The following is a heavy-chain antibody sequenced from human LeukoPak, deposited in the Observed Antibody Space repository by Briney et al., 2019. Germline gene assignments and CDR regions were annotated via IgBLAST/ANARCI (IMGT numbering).Heavy chain of an antibody. Sequence: PGGSLRISCAASGFTFSNCGMHWVRQAPGKGLEWVALIYYDGSKTYYADSVRGRFTISRDNSKNTQYLQMNSLRVEDTAVYYCAGGVGSSSSDPPLDYWGQGTQVTVSS. CDR3: AGGVGSSSSDPPLDY. V-gene: IGHV3-33*01. J-gene: IGHJ4*02. CDR1: GFTFSNCG. D-gene: IGHD6-6*01. CDR2: IYYDGSKT.